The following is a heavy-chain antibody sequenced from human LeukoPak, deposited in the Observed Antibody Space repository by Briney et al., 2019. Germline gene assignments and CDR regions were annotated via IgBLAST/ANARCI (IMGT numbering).Heavy chain of an antibody. CDR3: ARGATGTGRRPENYYYYMDV. J-gene: IGHJ6*03. CDR2: IIPILGIA. D-gene: IGHD1-1*01. CDR1: GGTFSSYA. V-gene: IGHV1-69*04. Sequence: SVKVSCKASGGTFSSYAISWVRQAPGQGLEWMGRIIPILGIANYAQKFQGRVTITADKSTSTAYMELSSLRSEDTAVYYCARGATGTGRRPENYYYYMDVWGKGTTVTASS.